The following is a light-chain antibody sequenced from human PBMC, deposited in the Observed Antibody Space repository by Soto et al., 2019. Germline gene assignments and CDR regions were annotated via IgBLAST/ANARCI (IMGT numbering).Light chain of an antibody. CDR1: QSISSW. J-gene: IGKJ3*01. CDR2: DAS. Sequence: ILLTKYQSSLSASVCYIVTLACRASQSISSWLALYQQKPGKAPKLLIYDASSLESGVPSRFSGSGSGTEFTLTISSLQPDDFATYYCQQYNSYSFTFGPGTKVDIK. CDR3: QQYNSYSFT. V-gene: IGKV1-5*01.